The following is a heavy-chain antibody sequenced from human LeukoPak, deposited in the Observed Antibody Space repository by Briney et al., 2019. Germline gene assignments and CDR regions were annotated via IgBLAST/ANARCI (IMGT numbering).Heavy chain of an antibody. J-gene: IGHJ5*02. V-gene: IGHV1-18*01. D-gene: IGHD6-19*01. CDR3: ARDAAVAGTASGP. Sequence: ASVKVSCKASGYTFTSYGISWVRPAPGQGLAWMGWISAYNGNTNYAQKLQGRVTMTTDTSTSTAYMELSRLRSDDTAVYYCARDAAVAGTASGPWGQGTLVTVSS. CDR1: GYTFTSYG. CDR2: ISAYNGNT.